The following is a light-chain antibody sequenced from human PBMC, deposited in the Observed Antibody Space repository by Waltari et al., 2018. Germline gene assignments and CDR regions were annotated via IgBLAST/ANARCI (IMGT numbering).Light chain of an antibody. Sequence: DLVMTQSPDSLAVSLGARATINCQSSQSVLYSSNNKNYLAWYQQKPGPPPKLLIYWASTRESGVPDRFSGSGSGTDFTLTISSLQAEDVAVYYCQQYYSTPPAFGQGTRLEIK. J-gene: IGKJ5*01. CDR1: QSVLYSSNNKNY. V-gene: IGKV4-1*01. CDR2: WAS. CDR3: QQYYSTPPA.